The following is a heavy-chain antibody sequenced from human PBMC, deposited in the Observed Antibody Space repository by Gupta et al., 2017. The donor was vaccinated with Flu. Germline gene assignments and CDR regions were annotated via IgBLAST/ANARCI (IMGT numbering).Heavy chain of an antibody. Sequence: QVQLQESGPGLVKPSQTLSLTCTVSGGSISSGGYYWSWIRQHPGKGLEWIGYIYYSGSTYYNPSLKSRVTISVDTSKNQFSLKLSSVTAADTAVYYCHTRKYFGELSPSFDYWGQGTLVTVSS. J-gene: IGHJ4*02. D-gene: IGHD3-16*02. V-gene: IGHV4-31*03. CDR3: HTRKYFGELSPSFDY. CDR2: IYYSGST. CDR1: GGSISSGGYY.